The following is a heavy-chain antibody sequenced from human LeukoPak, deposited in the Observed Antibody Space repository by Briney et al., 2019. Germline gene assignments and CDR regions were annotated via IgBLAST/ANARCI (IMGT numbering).Heavy chain of an antibody. CDR1: GGSFSGYY. CDR3: ASAETTEGGGYNFDY. Sequence: PSETLSLTCAVYGGSFSGYYWSWIRQPPGKGLEWIGEINHSGSTNYNPSLKSRVTISVDTSKNQFSLKLSSVTAADTAVYYCASAETTEGGGYNFDYWGQGTLVTVSS. CDR2: INHSGST. D-gene: IGHD4-17*01. V-gene: IGHV4-34*01. J-gene: IGHJ4*02.